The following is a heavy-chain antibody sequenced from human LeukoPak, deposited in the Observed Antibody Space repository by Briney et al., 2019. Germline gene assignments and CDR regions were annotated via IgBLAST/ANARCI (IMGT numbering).Heavy chain of an antibody. CDR2: ISGSGGDT. CDR1: GFTFRSYA. J-gene: IGHJ4*02. V-gene: IGHV3-23*01. D-gene: IGHD3-22*01. Sequence: GGSLRLSCAASGFTFRSYAIYWVRQAPGKGVEWASGISGSGGDTYFADSVKGRFTISRDNSKNTLYMQMNSLRAEDTAVYYCAKDHQTMIVVVMTDWGQGTLVTVSS. CDR3: AKDHQTMIVVVMTD.